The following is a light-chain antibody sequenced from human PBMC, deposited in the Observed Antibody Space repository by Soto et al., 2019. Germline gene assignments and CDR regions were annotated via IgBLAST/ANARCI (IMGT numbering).Light chain of an antibody. V-gene: IGKV1-5*01. CDR1: QNINSW. Sequence: DIQMTQSPSTLSASVGDRVTITFRASQNINSWLAWYQQKPGKAPNLLIYDASTLESGVPSRFSGSGSGTEFTLTISSLQPEDFATYYCQQYDNLPLFGGGTKVDIK. CDR2: DAS. J-gene: IGKJ4*01. CDR3: QQYDNLPL.